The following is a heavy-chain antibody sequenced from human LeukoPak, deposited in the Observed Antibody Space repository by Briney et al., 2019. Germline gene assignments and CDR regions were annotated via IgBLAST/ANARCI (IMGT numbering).Heavy chain of an antibody. Sequence: SGTLSLTCAVSGSSITSDYYWGWIRLPPEKGLEWIANIYHAGKTYYNPSLKSRVTMSVETSKNQFSLQLSSVTAADTAVYYCARHGAYGPLEIWGQGTMVTVSS. V-gene: IGHV4-38-2*01. J-gene: IGHJ3*02. CDR3: ARHGAYGPLEI. CDR1: GSSITSDYY. CDR2: IYHAGKT. D-gene: IGHD3-10*01.